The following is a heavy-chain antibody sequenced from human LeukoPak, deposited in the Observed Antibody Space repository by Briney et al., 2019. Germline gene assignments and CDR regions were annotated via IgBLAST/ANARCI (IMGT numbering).Heavy chain of an antibody. CDR2: ISAYNGNT. Sequence: ASVKVSCNASGYTFTSYGMSWVRQAPGQGLEWMGWISAYNGNTNYAQKLQGRVTMTTDTSTSTAYMELRSLRSDDTAVYYCAREGYSYGLYWFDPWGQGTLGTVSS. V-gene: IGHV1-18*01. CDR1: GYTFTSYG. CDR3: AREGYSYGLYWFDP. D-gene: IGHD5-18*01. J-gene: IGHJ5*02.